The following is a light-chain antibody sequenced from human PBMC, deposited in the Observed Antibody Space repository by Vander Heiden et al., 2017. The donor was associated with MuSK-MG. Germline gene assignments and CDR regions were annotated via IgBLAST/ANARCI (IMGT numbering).Light chain of an antibody. CDR3: QQVKSYPIT. V-gene: IGKV1-13*02. CDR1: QGIGSA. CDR2: DAS. J-gene: IGKJ5*01. Sequence: AIQLTQSPSSLSASVGDRVTITCRASQGIGSALAWYQQKPGKAPNLLIYDASSLESGVPSRFSGSGSGTDFTLTISSLQPEDFATYYCQQVKSYPITFGQGTRLXIK.